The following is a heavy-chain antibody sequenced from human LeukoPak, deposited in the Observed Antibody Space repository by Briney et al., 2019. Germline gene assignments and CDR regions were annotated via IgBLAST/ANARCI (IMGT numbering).Heavy chain of an antibody. CDR1: GFTFSSYW. V-gene: IGHV3-74*01. J-gene: IGHJ3*02. Sequence: GGSLRLSCAASGFTFSSYWMHWVRQGPGKGLVWVSRISSGGSTTSYADSVKGRFTISRDNAKNTLYLQMNSLRVEDTAVYYCAGDSRYCYVWGNYDNVAFDMWGQGTMVTVSS. CDR2: ISSGGSTT. D-gene: IGHD3-10*01. CDR3: AGDSRYCYVWGNYDNVAFDM.